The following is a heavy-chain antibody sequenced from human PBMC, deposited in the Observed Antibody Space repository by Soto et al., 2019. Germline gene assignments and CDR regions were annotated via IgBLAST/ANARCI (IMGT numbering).Heavy chain of an antibody. V-gene: IGHV3-48*02. Sequence: PGESLKISCAASGFTLSSYNMNWVRQAPGKGLEWVSYISGSSDTIYYADSVKGRFTISRDNAKNSLYLQMDSLRDEDTAVYYCARDHGGSTWFVGIYYYFGVDVWGQGTTVTVSS. D-gene: IGHD6-13*01. CDR2: ISGSSDTI. CDR3: ARDHGGSTWFVGIYYYFGVDV. J-gene: IGHJ6*02. CDR1: GFTLSSYN.